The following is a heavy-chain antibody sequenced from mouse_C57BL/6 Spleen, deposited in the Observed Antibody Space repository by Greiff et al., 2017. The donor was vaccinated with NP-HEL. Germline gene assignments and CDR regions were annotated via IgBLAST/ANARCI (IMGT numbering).Heavy chain of an antibody. CDR3: AREILYYAMDY. V-gene: IGHV1-55*01. CDR2: IYPGSGST. Sequence: QGQRQKTGAELVKPGASVKMSCKASGYTFTSYWITWVKQRPGQGLEWIGDIYPGSGSTNYNEKFKSKATLTVDTSSSTAYMQLSSLTSEDSAVYYCAREILYYAMDYWGQGTSVTVSS. CDR1: GYTFTSYW. J-gene: IGHJ4*01.